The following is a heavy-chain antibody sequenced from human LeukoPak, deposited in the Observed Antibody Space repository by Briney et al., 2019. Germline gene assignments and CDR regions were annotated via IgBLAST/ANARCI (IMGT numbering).Heavy chain of an antibody. V-gene: IGHV4-39*01. CDR2: IYYSGST. J-gene: IGHJ5*02. CDR3: ARHAYYYDSSGRPLHWFDP. D-gene: IGHD3-22*01. Sequence: GSLRLSCAVSGFTFNSYSMNWVRQPPGKGLEWIGNIYYSGSTYYNPSLKSRVTISVDTSKNQFSLKLSSVTAADTAVYYCARHAYYYDSSGRPLHWFDPWGQGTLVTVSS. CDR1: GFTFNSYS.